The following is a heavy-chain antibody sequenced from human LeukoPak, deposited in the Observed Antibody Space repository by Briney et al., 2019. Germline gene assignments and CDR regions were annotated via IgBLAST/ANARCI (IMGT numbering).Heavy chain of an antibody. V-gene: IGHV4-39*07. Sequence: SETLSLTCTVSGGSISSSSYYWGWIRQPPGKGLEWIGEINHSGSTNYNPSLKSRVTISVDTSKNQFSLKLSSVTAADTAVYYCASMVRGAYWGQGTLVTVSS. J-gene: IGHJ4*02. CDR1: GGSISSSSYY. CDR2: INHSGST. CDR3: ASMVRGAY. D-gene: IGHD3-10*01.